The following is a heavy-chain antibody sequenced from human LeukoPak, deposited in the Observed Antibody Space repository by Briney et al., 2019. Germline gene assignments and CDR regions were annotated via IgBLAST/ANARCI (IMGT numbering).Heavy chain of an antibody. J-gene: IGHJ3*02. V-gene: IGHV4-59*12. CDR1: GGSISSYY. Sequence: SETLSLTCTVSGGSISSYYWSWIRQPPGKGLKWIGYIYYSGSTNYNPSLKSRVTISVDTSKNQFSLKLSSVTAADTAVYYCARDLKGHRGAFDIWGQGTMVTVSS. CDR2: IYYSGST. CDR3: ARDLKGHRGAFDI.